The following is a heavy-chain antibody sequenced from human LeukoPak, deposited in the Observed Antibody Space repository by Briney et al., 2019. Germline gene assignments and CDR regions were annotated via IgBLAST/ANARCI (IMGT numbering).Heavy chain of an antibody. V-gene: IGHV3-23*01. Sequence: GESLRLSCAASGFTFSSFVLNWVRQAPGKGLEWVSTISGSGGTTNYTHSVKGRYTISRDNSTNTLYLQIYTPRAEDTAVYYCVLRGGATDYWGQGNLVTVSS. CDR1: GFTFSSFV. D-gene: IGHD3-16*01. CDR2: ISGSGGTT. J-gene: IGHJ4*02. CDR3: VLRGGATDY.